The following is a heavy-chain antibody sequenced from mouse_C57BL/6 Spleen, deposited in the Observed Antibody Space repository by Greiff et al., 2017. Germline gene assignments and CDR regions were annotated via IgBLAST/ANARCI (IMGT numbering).Heavy chain of an antibody. CDR1: GFTFSDYG. J-gene: IGHJ4*01. Sequence: EVQLVESGGGLVKPGGSLKLSCAASGFTFSDYGMHWVRQAPEKGLEWVAYISSGSSTIYYADTVKGRFTISSDNAKNTLFLQMTSLRSEDTAMYYCARDFITTVVGAMDYWGQGTSVTVSS. CDR2: ISSGSSTI. V-gene: IGHV5-17*01. CDR3: ARDFITTVVGAMDY. D-gene: IGHD1-1*01.